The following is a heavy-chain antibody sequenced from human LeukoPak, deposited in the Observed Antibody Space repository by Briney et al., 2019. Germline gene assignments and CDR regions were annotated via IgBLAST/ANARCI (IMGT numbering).Heavy chain of an antibody. V-gene: IGHV4-59*01. J-gene: IGHJ3*02. D-gene: IGHD3-22*01. CDR2: IYYSGST. CDR3: ASGHRRSYYDSSGYYRDAFDI. Sequence: PSETLSLTCTVSGGSISSYYWSWIRQPPGKGLEWIGYIYYSGSTNYNPSLKSRVTISVDTSKNQFSLKLSSVTAADTAVYYCASGHRRSYYDSSGYYRDAFDIWGQGTMVTVSS. CDR1: GGSISSYY.